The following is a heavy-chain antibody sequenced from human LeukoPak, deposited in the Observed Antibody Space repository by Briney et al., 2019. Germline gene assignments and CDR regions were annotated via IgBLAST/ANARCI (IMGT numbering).Heavy chain of an antibody. J-gene: IGHJ4*02. CDR3: ARRSGGVFDF. V-gene: IGHV4-59*01. D-gene: IGHD3-10*01. Sequence: SETLSLTCTVSGFSISSGYYWSWIRQPPGKGLEWIGYIFYSGSTDYNPSLKSRVTISVDTSKNQFSLNLSSVTAADTAVYYCARRSGGVFDFWGQGTLVTVSS. CDR1: GFSISSGYY. CDR2: IFYSGST.